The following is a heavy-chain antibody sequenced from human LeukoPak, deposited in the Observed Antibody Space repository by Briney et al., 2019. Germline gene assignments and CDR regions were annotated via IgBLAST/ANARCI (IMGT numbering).Heavy chain of an antibody. V-gene: IGHV1-3*01. J-gene: IGHJ5*01. CDR3: ARDLPGYYDSSGYLDS. Sequence: ASVKVSCKASGYTFTSYAMHWVRQAPGQRLEWMGWINAGNGNTKYSQKFQGRVTITRDTSASTAYMELSSLRSDDTAVYYCARDLPGYYDSSGYLDSWGQGTLVTVSS. D-gene: IGHD3-22*01. CDR2: INAGNGNT. CDR1: GYTFTSYA.